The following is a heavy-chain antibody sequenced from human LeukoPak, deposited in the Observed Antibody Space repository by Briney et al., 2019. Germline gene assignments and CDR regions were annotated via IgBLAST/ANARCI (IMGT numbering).Heavy chain of an antibody. CDR2: IYPGDSDT. CDR1: GYSFTSYW. CDR3: ARQGPATEGAFDI. J-gene: IGHJ3*02. D-gene: IGHD2-2*01. V-gene: IGHV5-51*01. Sequence: GESLKISCKGSGYSFTSYWIGWVRQMPGKGLEWMGIIYPGDSDTRYSPSFQGQVTISADKSIRTAYVQWSRLKDSDTAMYYCARQGPATEGAFDIWGQGTMVTVSS.